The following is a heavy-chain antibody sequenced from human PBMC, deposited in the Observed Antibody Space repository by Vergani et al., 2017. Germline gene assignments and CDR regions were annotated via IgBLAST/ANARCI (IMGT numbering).Heavy chain of an antibody. CDR2: ISAYNGNT. V-gene: IGHV1-18*04. Sequence: QVQLVQSGAEVKKPGASVKVSCKASGYTFTSYGISWVRQAPGQGLEWMGWISAYNGNTNYAQKLQGRVTMTTDTSTSTAYMELRSLRSDDTAVYYCARDGGYDXWSGYYGGFYYYYGMDVWGQGTTVTVSS. CDR1: GYTFTSYG. D-gene: IGHD3-3*01. J-gene: IGHJ6*02. CDR3: ARDGGYDXWSGYYGGFYYYYGMDV.